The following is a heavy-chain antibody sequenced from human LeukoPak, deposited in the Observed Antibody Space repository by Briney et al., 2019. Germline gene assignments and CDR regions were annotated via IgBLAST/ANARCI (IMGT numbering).Heavy chain of an antibody. V-gene: IGHV4-4*07. CDR1: GGSISGFY. CDR3: AKEGRSSTPGY. J-gene: IGHJ4*02. CDR2: ISGSGST. Sequence: SETLSLTCAVSGGSISGFYWSWIRQPAGKGLEWMGRISGSGSTDYNPFLQSRVTMSVDTSKNQFSLRLNSVTAADTAVYYCAKEGRSSTPGYWGQGTLVTVSS. D-gene: IGHD2-15*01.